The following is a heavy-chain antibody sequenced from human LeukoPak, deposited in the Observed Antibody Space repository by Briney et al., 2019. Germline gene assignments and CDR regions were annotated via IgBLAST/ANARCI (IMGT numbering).Heavy chain of an antibody. Sequence: SETLSLTCAVDGGSFSGYYWSWIRQPPGKGLEWIGEINMSGSTNYNPSLKSRVTISVDTSKNQFSLKLSSVTAADTAVYYCARGRDYYDSSGYYSRQLYFDYWGQGTLVTVSS. CDR1: GGSFSGYY. CDR3: ARGRDYYDSSGYYSRQLYFDY. V-gene: IGHV4-34*01. CDR2: INMSGST. D-gene: IGHD3-22*01. J-gene: IGHJ4*02.